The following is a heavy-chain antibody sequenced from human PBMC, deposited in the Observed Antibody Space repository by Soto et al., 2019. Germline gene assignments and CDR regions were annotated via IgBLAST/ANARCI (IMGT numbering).Heavy chain of an antibody. D-gene: IGHD6-19*01. J-gene: IGHJ4*02. Sequence: QVQLQESGPGLVKPSETLSLTCSVSGVSISGSYCSWIRQPPGKGLEWIAYIYDSGSTNYNPSLKSRVTLSVDTSKNQFSLKLNSVTAADTAVYYCARGWDGGSGWYYWGQGTLATVSS. CDR2: IYDSGST. V-gene: IGHV4-59*01. CDR3: ARGWDGGSGWYY. CDR1: GVSISGSY.